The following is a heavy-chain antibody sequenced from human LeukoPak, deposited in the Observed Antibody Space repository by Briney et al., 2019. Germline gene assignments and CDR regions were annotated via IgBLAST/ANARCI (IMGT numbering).Heavy chain of an antibody. CDR1: GGSISTYF. J-gene: IGHJ4*02. V-gene: IGHV4-59*08. D-gene: IGHD5-24*01. CDR2: IYDSGNT. CDR3: ARQKRWLQSSFDY. Sequence: SETLSLTCTVSGGSISTYFWSWIRQPPGKGLEWIGSIYDSGNTNYNPSLKSRVTISVDTSKNQISLKVSSVTATDTAVYYCARQKRWLQSSFDYWAQGTLVTVSS.